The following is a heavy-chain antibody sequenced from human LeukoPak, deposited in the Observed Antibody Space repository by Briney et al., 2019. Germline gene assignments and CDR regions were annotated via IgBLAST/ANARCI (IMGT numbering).Heavy chain of an antibody. CDR3: ARNGYYVQDC. Sequence: PSETLSLTCTVSGGSISSSSYYWGWIRQPPGKGLEWIGSIYYSGSTYYNPSPKSRVTISVDTSKNQFSLILSSVTAADTAVYFCARNGYYVQDCWGQGTLVTVSS. V-gene: IGHV4-39*07. CDR1: GGSISSSSYY. D-gene: IGHD1-26*01. CDR2: IYYSGST. J-gene: IGHJ4*02.